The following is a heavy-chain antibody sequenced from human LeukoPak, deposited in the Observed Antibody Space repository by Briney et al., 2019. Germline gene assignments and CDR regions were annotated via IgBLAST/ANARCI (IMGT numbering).Heavy chain of an antibody. CDR1: GGTFSIYS. Sequence: GSSVKVSCKASGGTFSIYSISWVRQAPGQGREWMGGIIPIFGTANYAQKFQGRVTITADESASTAYMELSRLRSEDTAVYYCATQRAEGVHLYYFDYWGQGTLVTVSS. CDR2: IIPIFGTA. J-gene: IGHJ4*02. D-gene: IGHD1-1*01. V-gene: IGHV1-69*01. CDR3: ATQRAEGVHLYYFDY.